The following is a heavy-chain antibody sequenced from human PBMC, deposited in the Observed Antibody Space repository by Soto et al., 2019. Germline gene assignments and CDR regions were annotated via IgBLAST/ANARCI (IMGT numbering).Heavy chain of an antibody. V-gene: IGHV4-38-2*01. CDR1: GYSISSGYY. J-gene: IGHJ4*02. CDR3: ARGPNNYHFRSGYYTYFDY. D-gene: IGHD3-3*01. CDR2: IYHSGST. Sequence: PSETLSLTCAVSGYSISSGYYWGWIRQPPGKVLEWIGSIYHSGSTYYNPSLKSRVTISVDTSKNQFSLKLSSVTAADTAVYYCARGPNNYHFRSGYYTYFDYWGQGTLVTVSS.